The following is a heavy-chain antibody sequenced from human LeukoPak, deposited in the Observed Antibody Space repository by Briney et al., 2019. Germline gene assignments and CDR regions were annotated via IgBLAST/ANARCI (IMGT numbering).Heavy chain of an antibody. CDR3: AKDSPPHYYDRIPKFDY. J-gene: IGHJ4*02. Sequence: PGGSLRLSCAASGFTFSSYAMSWVRQAPGKGLEWVSAISGSGGSTYYADSVKGRFTISRDNSKNTLYLQMNSLRAEDTAVYYCAKDSPPHYYDRIPKFDYWGQGTLVTVSS. CDR2: ISGSGGST. D-gene: IGHD3-22*01. V-gene: IGHV3-23*01. CDR1: GFTFSSYA.